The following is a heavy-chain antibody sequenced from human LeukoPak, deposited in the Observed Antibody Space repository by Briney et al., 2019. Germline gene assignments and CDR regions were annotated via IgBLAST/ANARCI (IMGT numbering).Heavy chain of an antibody. CDR3: ARDLSIAVAGSQRRYYYYYDMDA. Sequence: SQTLSLTCAISGDSVSSNSAAWNWIRQSPSRGLEWLGRTYYRSKWYNDYAVSVKSRITINPDTSKSQFSLQLNSVTPEDTAVYYCARDLSIAVAGSQRRYYYYYDMDAWGQGTTVTVSS. D-gene: IGHD6-19*01. V-gene: IGHV6-1*01. J-gene: IGHJ6*02. CDR1: GDSVSSNSAA. CDR2: TYYRSKWYN.